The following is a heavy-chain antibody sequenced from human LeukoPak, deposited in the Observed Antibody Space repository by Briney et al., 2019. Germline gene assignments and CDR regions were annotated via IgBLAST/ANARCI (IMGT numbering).Heavy chain of an antibody. J-gene: IGHJ4*02. D-gene: IGHD3-22*01. CDR2: IIPIFGTA. CDR1: GATFSSYA. Sequence: SVKVSCKASGATFSSYAISWVRQAPGQGLEWMGGIIPIFGTANYAQKFQGRVTITTDESTSTAYMELSSLRSEDTAVYYCARVSGVLLDSSGAYFDYWGQGTLVTVSS. V-gene: IGHV1-69*05. CDR3: ARVSGVLLDSSGAYFDY.